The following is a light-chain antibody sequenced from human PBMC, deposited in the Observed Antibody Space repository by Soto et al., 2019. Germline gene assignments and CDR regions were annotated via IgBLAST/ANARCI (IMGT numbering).Light chain of an antibody. CDR2: STS. V-gene: IGKV3-20*01. J-gene: IGKJ1*01. CDR3: QHYDRAPMWT. Sequence: TVLTQAPGTLSLSPGERATLSCGASQSVGDTYLAWYQQKPGQAPRLLMYSTSIRATGIPDRFSGSGSGTDFTLTISRLDPEDFAVYYCQHYDRAPMWTFGQGTKVDIK. CDR1: QSVGDTY.